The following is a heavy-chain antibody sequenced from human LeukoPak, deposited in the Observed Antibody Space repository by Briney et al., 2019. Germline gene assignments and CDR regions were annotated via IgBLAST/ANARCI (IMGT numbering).Heavy chain of an antibody. CDR2: IYPGDSET. D-gene: IGHD3-16*01. CDR3: VRKMTLGCFDP. J-gene: IGHJ5*02. V-gene: IGHV5-51*01. CDR1: GYDFFYYW. Sequence: GESLKISCKGSGYDFFYYWICWVRQMPGKGLEWMGIIYPGDSETRYSPSFQGQVTISADKSISTAYLQWSSLKASDTAMYYCVRKMTLGCFDPWGQGTLVTVSS.